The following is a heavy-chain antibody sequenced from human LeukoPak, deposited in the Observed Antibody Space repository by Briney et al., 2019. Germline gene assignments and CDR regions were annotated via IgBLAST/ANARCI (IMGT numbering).Heavy chain of an antibody. D-gene: IGHD1-26*01. V-gene: IGHV4-59*01. CDR3: AGVRGGYPYYYYGKDG. CDR2: IYYSGST. J-gene: IGHJ6*02. Sequence: SETLSLTCTVSGGSISSYYWSWIRQPPGKGLEWIGYIYYSGSTNYNPSLKSRVTISVDTSKNQFSLKLSSVTAADTAVYYCAGVRGGYPYYYYGKDGWGQGTTVTVSS. CDR1: GGSISSYY.